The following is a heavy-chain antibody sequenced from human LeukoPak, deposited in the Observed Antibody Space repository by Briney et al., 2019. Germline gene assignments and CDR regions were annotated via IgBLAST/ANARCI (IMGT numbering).Heavy chain of an antibody. Sequence: GGSLRLSCAASGFTFSDSYMSWIRQAAGKGLEWISYISSTSSHTNYADSVKGRFTISRDNAKRSLYLQMNSLRAEDTAVYYCAKDLGRYRNNYFDYWGQGTLVTVSS. CDR3: AKDLGRYRNNYFDY. CDR1: GFTFSDSY. CDR2: ISSTSSHT. V-gene: IGHV3-11*05. D-gene: IGHD1-26*01. J-gene: IGHJ4*02.